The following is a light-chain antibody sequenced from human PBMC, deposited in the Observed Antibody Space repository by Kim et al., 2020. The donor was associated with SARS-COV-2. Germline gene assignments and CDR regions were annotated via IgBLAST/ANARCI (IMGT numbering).Light chain of an antibody. CDR2: AAS. CDR3: QQSYSTPPT. J-gene: IGKJ2*01. Sequence: DIQMTQSPSSLSASVGDRVTITCRASQSISSYLNWYQQKPGKAPKLLIYAASSLQSGVPSRFSGSGSGTDFTLTISSLQPEDFATYYCQQSYSTPPTFGQATKLEI. CDR1: QSISSY. V-gene: IGKV1-39*01.